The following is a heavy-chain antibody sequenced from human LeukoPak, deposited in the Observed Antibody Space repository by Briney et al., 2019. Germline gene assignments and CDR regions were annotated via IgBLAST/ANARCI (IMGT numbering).Heavy chain of an antibody. CDR2: ISYDGSNK. J-gene: IGHJ4*02. D-gene: IGHD3-10*01. CDR3: ARDKHSGYFDY. CDR1: GFTFSNYG. Sequence: PGGSLRLSCAASGFTFSNYGMHWVRQAPGKGLEWVAVISYDGSNKYYADSVKGRFTTSRDNSKNTLYLQMNSLRAEDTAVYYCARDKHSGYFDYWGQGTLVTVSS. V-gene: IGHV3-30*19.